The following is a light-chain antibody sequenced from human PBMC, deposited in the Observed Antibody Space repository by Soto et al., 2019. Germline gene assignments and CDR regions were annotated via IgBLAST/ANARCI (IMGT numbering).Light chain of an antibody. CDR2: DIF. Sequence: EIVMTQSPATLSVSPGERATLSCRASQSVGSDLAWYQQKPGQAPRLVIYDIFTSATGVPTRISGSGSGTEFTRTISSLQSEDFAVDYCQQYNSWPLTFGGGTKVEIK. V-gene: IGKV3D-15*01. CDR1: QSVGSD. CDR3: QQYNSWPLT. J-gene: IGKJ4*01.